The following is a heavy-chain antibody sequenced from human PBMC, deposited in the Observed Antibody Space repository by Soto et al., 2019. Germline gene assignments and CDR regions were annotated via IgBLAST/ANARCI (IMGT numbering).Heavy chain of an antibody. V-gene: IGHV1-18*01. J-gene: IGHJ5*02. CDR1: GYTFTSYG. D-gene: IGHD3-3*01. CDR2: ISAYNGNT. Sequence: QVQLVQSGAEVKKPGASVKVSCKASGYTFTSYGISWVRQAPGQGLEWMGWISAYNGNTNYAQKLQGRVTMTTDTSTSTAYMELRRLRSDDPAVYYCAGGLSDFWSAHGWFDPWGQGTLVTVSS. CDR3: AGGLSDFWSAHGWFDP.